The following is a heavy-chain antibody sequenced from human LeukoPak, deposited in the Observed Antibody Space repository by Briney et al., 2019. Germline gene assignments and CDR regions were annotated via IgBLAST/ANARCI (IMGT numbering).Heavy chain of an antibody. J-gene: IGHJ4*02. Sequence: GGALKTSCKGFGYTFTSKWIGLGRQMPGQGLGGMGIICPGDSDSRYCPSFQGQVTMSADKSITTAYLPWSSLKASDTAMYYCARLGYCSGGACYAFDYWGQGTLVTVPS. D-gene: IGHD2-15*01. CDR3: ARLGYCSGGACYAFDY. CDR1: GYTFTSKW. CDR2: ICPGDSDS. V-gene: IGHV5-51*01.